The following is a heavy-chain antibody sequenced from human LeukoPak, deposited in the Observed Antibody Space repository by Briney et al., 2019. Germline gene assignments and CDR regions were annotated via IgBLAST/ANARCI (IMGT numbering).Heavy chain of an antibody. J-gene: IGHJ6*02. CDR2: ISGSGGST. Sequence: ETLSLTCTVSGGSISSSSYYWGWIRQPPGKGLEWVSAISGSGGSTYYADSVKGRFTISRDNSKNTLYLQMNSLRAEDTAVYYCAKDNGMDVWGQGTTVTVSS. CDR1: GGSISSSSYY. CDR3: AKDNGMDV. V-gene: IGHV3-23*01.